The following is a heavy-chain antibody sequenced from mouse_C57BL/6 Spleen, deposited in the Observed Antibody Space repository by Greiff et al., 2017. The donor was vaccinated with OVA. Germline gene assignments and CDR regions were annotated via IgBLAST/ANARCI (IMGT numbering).Heavy chain of an antibody. CDR1: GYAFSSSW. CDR3: ARRGDGYSFAY. D-gene: IGHD2-3*01. Sequence: VKLMESGPELVKPGASVKISCKASGYAFSSSWMNWVKQRPGKGLEWIGRIYPGDGDTNYNGKFKGKATLTADKSSSTAYMQLSSLTSEDSAVYFCARRGDGYSFAYWGQGTLVTVSA. CDR2: IYPGDGDT. J-gene: IGHJ3*01. V-gene: IGHV1-82*01.